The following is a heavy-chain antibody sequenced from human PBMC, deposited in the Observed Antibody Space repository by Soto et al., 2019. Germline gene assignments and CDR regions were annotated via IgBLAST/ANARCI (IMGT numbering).Heavy chain of an antibody. J-gene: IGHJ5*01. CDR3: ARMVPQAHDS. CDR1: GYKVNSFW. CDR2: IYPGDCAT. Sequence: EVQLVPPGAEMKKPGASLKISCKASGYKVNSFWIGWVRQMPAKGLERMGIIYPGDCATRYSPAFQGQVNISADKSLCTTYLQWSSLRASDTAMYLCARMVPQAHDSWVQGSMVSVS. D-gene: IGHD3-10*01. V-gene: IGHV5-51*01.